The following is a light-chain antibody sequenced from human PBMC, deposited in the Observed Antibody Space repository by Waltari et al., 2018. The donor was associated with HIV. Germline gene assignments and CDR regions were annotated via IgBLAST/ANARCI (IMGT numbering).Light chain of an antibody. CDR3: SSYAGGRTQGV. Sequence: QSALTQPPSASGSPGQSGTIYCTVTSSNLGAYNFVSWYQQRPGQVPRLILYEVAQRPSGVPDRFSGSKSGNTASLTVSGLHLEDEAEYYCSSYAGGRTQGVFGSGTRVTVL. CDR1: SSNLGAYNF. J-gene: IGLJ1*01. V-gene: IGLV2-8*01. CDR2: EVA.